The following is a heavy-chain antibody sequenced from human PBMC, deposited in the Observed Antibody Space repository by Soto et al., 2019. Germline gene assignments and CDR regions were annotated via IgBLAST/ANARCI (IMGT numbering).Heavy chain of an antibody. V-gene: IGHV4-31*03. CDR2: IYYSGST. Sequence: QVQLQESGPGLVKPSQTLSLTCTVSGGSISSGGYYWSWIRQHPGKGLEWIGYIYYSGSTYYNPSLKSRVTISVDTSKNQFSLKLSSVTAADTAVYYCTKQPISGSGSYYTGYFQHWGQGTLVTVSS. CDR1: GGSISSGGYY. CDR3: TKQPISGSGSYYTGYFQH. J-gene: IGHJ1*01. D-gene: IGHD3-10*01.